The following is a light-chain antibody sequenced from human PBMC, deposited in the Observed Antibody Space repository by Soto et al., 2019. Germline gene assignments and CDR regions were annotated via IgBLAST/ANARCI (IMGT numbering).Light chain of an antibody. CDR3: QQSFRTPIT. Sequence: DIQMTQSPSTLSASVGDRVTITCLASQSISNWLAWYQQKPVKAPKLLIYKASSLESGVPSRFSGTGSGTDFTLTISSLQPEDSATYYCQQSFRTPITFGQGTRLEIK. CDR2: KAS. J-gene: IGKJ5*01. CDR1: QSISNW. V-gene: IGKV1-5*03.